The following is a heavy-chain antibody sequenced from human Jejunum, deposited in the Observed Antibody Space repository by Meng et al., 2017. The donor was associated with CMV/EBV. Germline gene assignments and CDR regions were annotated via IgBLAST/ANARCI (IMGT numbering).Heavy chain of an antibody. J-gene: IGHJ4*02. CDR1: GGSIGSGDYY. D-gene: IGHD3-3*01. CDR3: ARGSIFVSFDS. Sequence: VQLQESGPGLVKTSQPLSLTCSVSGGSIGSGDYYWSWIRQPPGKGLEWIGYIHDTGSTYYNPSLKSRVDISLGTSRNHFSLTLSSVTAEDTAVYFCARGSIFVSFDSWGQGTLVTASS. CDR2: IHDTGST. V-gene: IGHV4-30-4*08.